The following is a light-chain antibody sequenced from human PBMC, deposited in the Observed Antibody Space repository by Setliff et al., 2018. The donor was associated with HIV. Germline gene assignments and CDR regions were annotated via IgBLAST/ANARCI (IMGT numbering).Light chain of an antibody. Sequence: LTQPASVSGSPGQSITISCTGTSSDVGGYNFVSWYQHHPGKAPILMIYDVSTRPSGVSNRFSGSKSDNTASLTISGLQAEDEADYYCSSYTSSSTLNVFGTGTKVTVL. J-gene: IGLJ1*01. V-gene: IGLV2-14*03. CDR2: DVS. CDR3: SSYTSSSTLNV. CDR1: SSDVGGYNF.